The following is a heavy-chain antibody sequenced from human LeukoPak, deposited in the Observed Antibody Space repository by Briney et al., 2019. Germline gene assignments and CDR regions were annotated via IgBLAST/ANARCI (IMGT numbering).Heavy chain of an antibody. CDR2: IYYSGNT. D-gene: IGHD2-15*01. CDR3: ARGIGYCSGGSCLNYYYYYYMDV. J-gene: IGHJ6*03. Sequence: PSETLSLTCTVSGDSISSYYWSWIRQPPGKGLEWIGYIYYSGNTNYNPSLKSRVTISVDTSKNQFSLKLSSVTAADTAVYYCARGIGYCSGGSCLNYYYYYYMDVWGKGTTVTVSS. V-gene: IGHV4-59*12. CDR1: GDSISSYY.